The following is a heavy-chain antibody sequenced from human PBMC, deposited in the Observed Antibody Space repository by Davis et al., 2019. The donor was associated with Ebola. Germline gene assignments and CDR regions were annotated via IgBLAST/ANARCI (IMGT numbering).Heavy chain of an antibody. J-gene: IGHJ3*02. CDR3: ARGPHPKYQLLYTFDI. CDR2: INAGNGNT. Sequence: ASVKVSCKASGYTFTSYAMHWVRQAPGQRLEWMGWINAGNGNTKYSQKFQGRVTITRDTSASTAYMELSSLRSEDTAVYYWARGPHPKYQLLYTFDIWDQGTMVTVSS. V-gene: IGHV1-3*01. D-gene: IGHD2-2*01. CDR1: GYTFTSYA.